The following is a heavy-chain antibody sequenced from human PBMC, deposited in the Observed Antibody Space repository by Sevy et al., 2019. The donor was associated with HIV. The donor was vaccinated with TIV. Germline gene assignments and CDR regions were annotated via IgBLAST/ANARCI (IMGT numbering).Heavy chain of an antibody. J-gene: IGHJ5*02. V-gene: IGHV4-39*01. CDR3: ARHKVPKELLWFGEPSRGGWFDP. CDR2: IYYSGST. CDR1: GGSISSSSYY. D-gene: IGHD3-10*01. Sequence: SETLSLTCTVSGGSISSSSYYWGWIRQPPGKGLEWIGSIYYSGSTYYNPSLKSRVTISVDTSKNQFSLKLSPVTAADTAVYYCARHKVPKELLWFGEPSRGGWFDPWGQGTLVTVSS.